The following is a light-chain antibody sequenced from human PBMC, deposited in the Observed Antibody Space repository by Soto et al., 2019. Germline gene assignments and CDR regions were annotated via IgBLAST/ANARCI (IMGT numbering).Light chain of an antibody. CDR2: GAS. CDR1: QSVSSN. Sequence: EIVMTQSPATLSVSPVEIANLSFMSSQSVSSNLAWYQPKPGQAPRLLIYGASTRATGIPARFSGSGSGTEFTLTIRSLQSEDFAVYYCQQYNNWPFINCGQGTRREIK. CDR3: QQYNNWPFIN. J-gene: IGKJ5*01. V-gene: IGKV3-15*01.